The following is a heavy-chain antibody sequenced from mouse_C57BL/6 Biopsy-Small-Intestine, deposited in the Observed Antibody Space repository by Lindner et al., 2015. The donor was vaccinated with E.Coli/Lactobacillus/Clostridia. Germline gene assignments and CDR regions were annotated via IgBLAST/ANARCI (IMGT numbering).Heavy chain of an antibody. CDR3: ARELMTSVIPSEEGFDF. CDR2: INSNSGGT. CDR1: GYTFTDYY. J-gene: IGHJ3*01. Sequence: SVKVSCKTSGYTFTDYYIHWVRQAPGQGLEWMGWINSNSGGTKTAQKFQGRVTMTRDASINTAYMELRSLRSDDAAVYYCARELMTSVIPSEEGFDFWGQGTLVTVS. D-gene: IGHD5-1-1*01. V-gene: IGHV1-22*01.